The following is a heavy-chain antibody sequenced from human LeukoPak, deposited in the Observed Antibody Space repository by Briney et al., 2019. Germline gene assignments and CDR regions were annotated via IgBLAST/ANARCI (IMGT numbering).Heavy chain of an antibody. D-gene: IGHD3-22*01. Sequence: PGGSLRLSCVVSGFTFNIYYMSWIRQAPGKGLEWISYIGLHGYPLDYADSVKGRFTISRDNAQNSLYLDMSSLRAEDTAVYYCARKDFSSGSFTYWGQGTLVTVSS. CDR3: ARKDFSSGSFTY. CDR2: IGLHGYPL. J-gene: IGHJ4*02. CDR1: GFTFNIYY. V-gene: IGHV3-11*04.